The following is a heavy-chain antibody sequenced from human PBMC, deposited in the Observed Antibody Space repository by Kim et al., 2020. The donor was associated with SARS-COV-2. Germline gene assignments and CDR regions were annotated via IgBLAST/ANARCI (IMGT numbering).Heavy chain of an antibody. J-gene: IGHJ2*01. CDR1: GGSFSGYY. D-gene: IGHD3-22*01. Sequence: SETLSLTCAVYGGSFSGYYWSWIRQPPGKGLEWIGEINHSGSTNYNPSLKSRVTISVDTSKNQFSLKLSSVTAADTAVYYCARGWYQDDSSGYYYWPLNPDLLYWYFDLWGRGTLVTVSS. CDR2: INHSGST. CDR3: ARGWYQDDSSGYYYWPLNPDLLYWYFDL. V-gene: IGHV4-34*01.